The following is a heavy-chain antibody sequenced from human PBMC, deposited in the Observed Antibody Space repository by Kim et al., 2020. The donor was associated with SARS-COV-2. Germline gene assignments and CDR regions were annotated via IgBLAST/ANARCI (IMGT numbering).Heavy chain of an antibody. J-gene: IGHJ4*02. D-gene: IGHD2-15*01. CDR3: ARGHGGSSLRHFDN. V-gene: IGHV3-74*01. CDR2: INSDERST. CDR1: GFTFSSYW. Sequence: GGSLRLSCAASGFTFSSYWMHWVRQAPRKGLVWVSRINSDERSTSYADSVKGRFTISRDNAKNTLYLQMNSLRAEDTAVYYCARGHGGSSLRHFDNWGQGTLVTVSS.